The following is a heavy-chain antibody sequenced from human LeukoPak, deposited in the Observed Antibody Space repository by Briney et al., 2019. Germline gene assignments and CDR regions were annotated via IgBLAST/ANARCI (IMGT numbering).Heavy chain of an antibody. CDR3: AKYVTAKGPPYGLDV. D-gene: IGHD1-14*01. CDR2: ISASGGST. CDR1: GFTFSRFW. Sequence: GGSLRLSCAASGFTFSRFWMSWVRQAPGKGLEWVSGISASGGSTYYADSVKGRFTISRDNSKNTLYLQMNSLRAEDTAIYYCAKYVTAKGPPYGLDVWGQGTTVTVSS. J-gene: IGHJ6*02. V-gene: IGHV3-23*01.